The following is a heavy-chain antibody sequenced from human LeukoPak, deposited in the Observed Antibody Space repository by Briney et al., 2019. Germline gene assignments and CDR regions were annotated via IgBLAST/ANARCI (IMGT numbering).Heavy chain of an antibody. Sequence: PSETLSLTCAVYGGSLSGYYWSWIRQPPGKGLEWIGEINHSGSTNYNPSLKSRVTISVDTSKNQFSLKLSSVTAADTAVYYCAREPYNWNYGGFDYWGQGTLVTVSS. CDR3: AREPYNWNYGGFDY. J-gene: IGHJ4*02. V-gene: IGHV4-34*01. CDR2: INHSGST. D-gene: IGHD1-7*01. CDR1: GGSLSGYY.